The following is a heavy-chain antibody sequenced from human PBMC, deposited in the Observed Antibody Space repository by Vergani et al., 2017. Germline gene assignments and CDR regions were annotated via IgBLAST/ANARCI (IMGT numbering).Heavy chain of an antibody. CDR3: ASASLRALVGCYYYMDV. Sequence: QLQLQESGSGLVKPSQTLSLTCAVSGDSITNGGFSWNWIRQPPGKGPEWIGYIFPSGNSDYNPSLKNRVSISLDKSKNQFSLWVNSVTAADTAVYFCASASLRALVGCYYYMDVWGKGKTVVVSS. CDR2: IFPSGNS. J-gene: IGHJ6*03. V-gene: IGHV4-30-2*01. D-gene: IGHD6-19*01. CDR1: GDSITNGGFS.